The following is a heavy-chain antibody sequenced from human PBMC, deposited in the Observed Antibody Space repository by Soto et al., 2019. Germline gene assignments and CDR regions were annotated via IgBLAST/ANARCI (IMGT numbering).Heavy chain of an antibody. CDR3: AREGGGSSSSPFDY. CDR2: IIPIFGTA. V-gene: IGHV1-69*06. Sequence: SVKVSWEASGGGLRSYARSWVRQAHGQGLEWMGGIIPIFGTANYAQKFQGRVTITADKSTSTAYMELSSLRSEDTAVYYCAREGGGSSSSPFDYWGQGTLVTVSS. J-gene: IGHJ4*02. D-gene: IGHD6-6*01. CDR1: GGGLRSYA.